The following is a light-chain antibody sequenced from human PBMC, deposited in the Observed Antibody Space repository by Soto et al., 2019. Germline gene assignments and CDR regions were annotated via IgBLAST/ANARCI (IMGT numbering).Light chain of an antibody. CDR3: QQRSNWPLT. CDR1: QSVRSN. V-gene: IGKV3-11*01. Sequence: EIVLTQSPATLSLSPGERATLSCRASQSVRSNLAWYQQKPGQAPRLLIYDASNRATGIPARFSGSGSGTDFTLTVSSLEPEDFAVYYCQQRSNWPLTFGGGTKVDIK. J-gene: IGKJ4*01. CDR2: DAS.